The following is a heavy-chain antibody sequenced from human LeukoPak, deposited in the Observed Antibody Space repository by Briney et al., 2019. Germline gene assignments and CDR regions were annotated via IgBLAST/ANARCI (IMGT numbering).Heavy chain of an antibody. V-gene: IGHV1-69*13. CDR2: IIPIFGTA. CDR3: AFGYYDSSGYRYYYYYYGMDV. J-gene: IGHJ6*02. CDR1: GCTFSSYA. Sequence: ASVTVSCKASGCTFSSYAISWVRQAPGQGLEWMGGIIPIFGTANYAQKFQGRVTNTADESTSTAYMELSSLRSEDTAVYYCAFGYYDSSGYRYYYYYYGMDVWGQGTTVTVSS. D-gene: IGHD3-22*01.